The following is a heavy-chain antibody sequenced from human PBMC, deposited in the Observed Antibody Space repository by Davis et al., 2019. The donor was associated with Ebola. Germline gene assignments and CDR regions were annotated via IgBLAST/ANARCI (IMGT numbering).Heavy chain of an antibody. D-gene: IGHD2-15*01. J-gene: IGHJ4*02. CDR2: IIPILGTA. CDR3: ARGYCSGGSCYSGDY. Sequence: SVKVSCKASGGTFSSYAISWVRQAPGQGLEWMGRIIPILGTANYAQKFQGRVTITADESTSTAYMELSSLRSEDTAVYYCARGYCSGGSCYSGDYWGQGTLVTVSS. V-gene: IGHV1-69*11. CDR1: GGTFSSYA.